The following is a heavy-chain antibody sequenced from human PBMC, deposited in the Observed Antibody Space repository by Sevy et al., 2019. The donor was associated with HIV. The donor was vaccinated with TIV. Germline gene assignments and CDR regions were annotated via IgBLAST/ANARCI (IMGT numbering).Heavy chain of an antibody. CDR1: GFTFSAYS. CDR3: ARAGGDCYSKNECWFVS. CDR2: ISSSSGTI. Sequence: GGSLRLCCAASGFTFSAYSMNWVRQAPGKGLEWVSYISSSSGTIYYADSVKGQFTISRDNAKSSLYLQMNGLRAEDTAVYYCARAGGDCYSKNECWFVSWGQGTLVTVSS. J-gene: IGHJ5*01. D-gene: IGHD2-21*01. V-gene: IGHV3-48*01.